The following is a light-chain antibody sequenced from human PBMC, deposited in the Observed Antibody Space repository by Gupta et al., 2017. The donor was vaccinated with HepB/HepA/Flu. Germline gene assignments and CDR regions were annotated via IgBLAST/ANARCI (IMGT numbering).Light chain of an antibody. Sequence: EIVLTHSPATLSLSPGERATLSCRASQSVSTYLAWYQQRPGQAPRLLIYDASNSAAGVPARFSGGGSGTDFTLTISSLEPEDFAFYYCQQGTSNWITFGQGTRLDI. V-gene: IGKV3-11*01. CDR3: QQGTSNWIT. J-gene: IGKJ5*01. CDR1: QSVSTY. CDR2: DAS.